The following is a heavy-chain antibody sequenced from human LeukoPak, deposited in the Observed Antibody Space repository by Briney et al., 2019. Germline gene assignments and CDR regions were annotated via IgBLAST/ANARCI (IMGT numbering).Heavy chain of an antibody. CDR1: GFTFSSYS. D-gene: IGHD3-22*01. CDR3: ARVTYYYESSGYEPSDY. V-gene: IGHV3-21*01. J-gene: IGHJ4*02. CDR2: ISSSSTYI. Sequence: GGSLRLSCAASGFTFSSYSMNWVRQAPGKGLEWVSSISSSSTYIYYADSVKGRFTISRDNAKNSLYLQMNSLRAEDTAVYYCARVTYYYESSGYEPSDYWGQGTLVTVSS.